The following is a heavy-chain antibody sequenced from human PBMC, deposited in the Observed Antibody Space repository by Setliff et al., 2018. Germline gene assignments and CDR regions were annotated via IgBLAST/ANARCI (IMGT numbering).Heavy chain of an antibody. Sequence: GGSLRLSCAASGFTFSNYALSWVRQAPGKGLEWVSAISDSGGSIIYYADSVKGRFTISRDNAKNSLYLQMNSLRAEDTAVYYCARFTAGDAFDIWGQGTMVTVSS. D-gene: IGHD5-18*01. CDR1: GFTFSNYA. CDR2: ISDSGGSII. V-gene: IGHV3-23*01. CDR3: ARFTAGDAFDI. J-gene: IGHJ3*02.